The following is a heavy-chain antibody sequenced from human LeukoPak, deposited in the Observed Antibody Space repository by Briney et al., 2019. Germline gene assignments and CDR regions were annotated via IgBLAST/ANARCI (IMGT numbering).Heavy chain of an antibody. CDR1: GYTFTSYG. J-gene: IGHJ4*02. CDR3: ARGGEILRFLEWLSPYDY. CDR2: ISAYNGNT. V-gene: IGHV1-18*01. Sequence: ASVKVSCKASGYTFTSYGISWVRQAPGQGLEWMGWISAYNGNTNYARKLQGRVTMTTDTSTSTAYMELRSLRSDDTAVYYCARGGEILRFLEWLSPYDYWGQGTLVTVSS. D-gene: IGHD3-3*01.